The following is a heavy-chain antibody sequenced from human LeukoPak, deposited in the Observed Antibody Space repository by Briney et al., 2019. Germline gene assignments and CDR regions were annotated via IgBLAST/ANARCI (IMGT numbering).Heavy chain of an antibody. CDR2: IIPIFGTA. V-gene: IGHV1-69*13. J-gene: IGHJ4*02. CDR1: GGTFSSYA. CDR3: ATAGYCTNGVCYRTFDY. Sequence: EASVKVSCKASGGTFSSYAISWVRQAPGQGLEWMGGIIPIFGTANYAQKFQGRVTITADESTSTAYMELSSLRSEDTAVYYCATAGYCTNGVCYRTFDYWGQGTLVTVSS. D-gene: IGHD2-8*01.